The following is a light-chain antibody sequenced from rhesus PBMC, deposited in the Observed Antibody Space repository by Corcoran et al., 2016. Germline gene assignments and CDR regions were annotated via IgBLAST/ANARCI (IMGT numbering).Light chain of an antibody. Sequence: DIQMTQSPSSVSASVGDRVTITCRASPGISSYLAWYQQKSGKAPKLLIYYITTLQSGVPSRFSGSGSGTEFTLTISSLQPEDFATYYCQQYNTLPYSFGQGTKVEIK. CDR3: QQYNTLPYS. J-gene: IGKJ2*01. CDR1: PGISSY. CDR2: YIT. V-gene: IGKV1-25*01.